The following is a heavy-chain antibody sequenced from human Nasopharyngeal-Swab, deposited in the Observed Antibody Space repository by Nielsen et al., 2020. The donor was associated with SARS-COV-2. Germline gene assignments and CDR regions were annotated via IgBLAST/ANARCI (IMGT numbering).Heavy chain of an antibody. Sequence: GGSLRLSCAASGFTFDDYAMHWVRQAPGKGLEWVSGISWNSGSIGYADSVKGRFTVSRDNAKNSLYLQMNSLRAEDTALYYCAKAAPHSSGWYGNWFDPWGQGTLVTVSS. CDR3: AKAAPHSSGWYGNWFDP. D-gene: IGHD6-19*01. J-gene: IGHJ5*02. V-gene: IGHV3-9*01. CDR2: ISWNSGSI. CDR1: GFTFDDYA.